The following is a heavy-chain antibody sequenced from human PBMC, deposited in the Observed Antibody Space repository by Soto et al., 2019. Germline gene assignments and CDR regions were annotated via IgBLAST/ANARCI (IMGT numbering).Heavy chain of an antibody. Sequence: SVKVSCKTSRGIFSNDIITWVRQAPGQRLEWMGRIIPLLDTTNYAQKLQGRVTMTTDTSTSTAYMELRSLRSDDTAVYYCARDSYLSAYSLVVNYYYYGMDVWGQGTTVTVSS. V-gene: IGHV1-69*08. CDR2: IIPLLDTT. CDR3: ARDSYLSAYSLVVNYYYYGMDV. J-gene: IGHJ6*02. D-gene: IGHD6-13*01. CDR1: RGIFSNDI.